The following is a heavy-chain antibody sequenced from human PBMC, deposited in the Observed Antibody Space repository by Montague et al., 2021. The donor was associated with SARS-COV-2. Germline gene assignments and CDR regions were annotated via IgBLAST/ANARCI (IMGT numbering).Heavy chain of an antibody. CDR1: GGSFNDYY. D-gene: IGHD2-21*01. J-gene: IGHJ3*01. CDR3: ARGQVTAFAMLIVFPAEGALDS. CDR2: ITHSGSI. Sequence: SETLSLTCAVYGGSFNDYYWTWVRQPPGKGLEWIGEITHSGSIKYNPSLQNRVTMSVDKSKNQFSLKLTSATAADTATYYCARGQVTAFAMLIVFPAEGALDSWGRGTTVTVSS. V-gene: IGHV4-34*01.